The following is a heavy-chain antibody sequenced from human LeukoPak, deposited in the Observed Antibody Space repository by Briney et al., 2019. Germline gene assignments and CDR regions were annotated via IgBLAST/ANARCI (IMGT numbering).Heavy chain of an antibody. CDR3: ARDLTLGKPDYFDH. V-gene: IGHV3-7*01. D-gene: IGHD7-27*01. CDR2: MKRDGSEI. J-gene: IGHJ4*02. Sequence: GGSLRLSCSASGFTFSTYWMSWVRQAPGKGLEWVANMKRDGSEIYYVDSVKGRFTISRDNSKNTVYLQMDSLRAEDTAVYYCARDLTLGKPDYFDHWGQGTLVTVSS. CDR1: GFTFSTYW.